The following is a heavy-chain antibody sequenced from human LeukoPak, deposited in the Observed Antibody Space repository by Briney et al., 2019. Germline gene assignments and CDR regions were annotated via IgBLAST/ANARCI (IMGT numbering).Heavy chain of an antibody. D-gene: IGHD3-10*01. Sequence: GASVKVSCKASGYTFTSYGISWVRQAPGQGLEWMGWISAYNGNTNYAQKLQGRVTMTTDTSTSTAYMELRSLRSDDTAVYYCARERRNYGSGSYLRYWGQGTLVTVSS. J-gene: IGHJ4*02. CDR2: ISAYNGNT. CDR1: GYTFTSYG. V-gene: IGHV1-18*01. CDR3: ARERRNYGSGSYLRY.